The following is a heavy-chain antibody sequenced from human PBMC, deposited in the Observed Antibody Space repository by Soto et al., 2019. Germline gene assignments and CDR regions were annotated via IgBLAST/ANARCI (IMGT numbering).Heavy chain of an antibody. CDR1: GGSINRSPNF. V-gene: IGHV4-39*07. Sequence: KPSETLSLTCTVSGGSINRSPNFWGWIRQPPGRGLEWIASIYYSGSTYYNPSLKSRVTISVDTSKNQFSLKLSSVTAADTAVYYCAREPLALDCSGGSCYYSLGSLDYWGQGTLVTVSS. D-gene: IGHD2-15*01. CDR3: AREPLALDCSGGSCYYSLGSLDY. CDR2: IYYSGST. J-gene: IGHJ4*02.